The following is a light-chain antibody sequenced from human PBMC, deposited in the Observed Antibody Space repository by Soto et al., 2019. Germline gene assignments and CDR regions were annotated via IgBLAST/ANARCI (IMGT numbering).Light chain of an antibody. CDR3: QQSFTAPLT. CDR1: QSISTF. Sequence: DIPMTQSPSSLSASAGDRVTITCRASQSISTFLNWYQQKPGKAPKFLISVASSLQSGVPSRFSGSGSGTVFTLTISSLQPEDFATYYCQQSFTAPLTFGGGTKVEIK. CDR2: VAS. V-gene: IGKV1-39*01. J-gene: IGKJ4*01.